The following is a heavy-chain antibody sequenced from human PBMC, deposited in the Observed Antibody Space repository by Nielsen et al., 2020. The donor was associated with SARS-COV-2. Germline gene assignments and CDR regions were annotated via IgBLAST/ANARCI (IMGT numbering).Heavy chain of an antibody. V-gene: IGHV3-21*04. CDR2: ISSST. CDR3: ARDRVLENPYWYFDL. D-gene: IGHD2-8*02. CDR1: GFTISTYG. Sequence: GESLKISCVVSGFTISTYGMSWVRQVPGKGLEWVSAISSSTYYADSVKGRFTISRDNAKNSLYLQMNSLRAEDTAVYYCARDRVLENPYWYFDLWGRGTLVTVSS. J-gene: IGHJ2*01.